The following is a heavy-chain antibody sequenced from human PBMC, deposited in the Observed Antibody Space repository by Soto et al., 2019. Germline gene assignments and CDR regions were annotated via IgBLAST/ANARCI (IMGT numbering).Heavy chain of an antibody. Sequence: PGVSLRLSCRASGFTFSSYAMSWVRQAPGKGLDWVAAISGSGGSTIYADSVKVRFTISRDNSKYSLYLQMNWLRAEHTAVYYCSKDPSRWQWELLPDYWGQGALVTVST. CDR2: ISGSGGST. D-gene: IGHD1-26*01. CDR3: SKDPSRWQWELLPDY. CDR1: GFTFSSYA. J-gene: IGHJ4*02. V-gene: IGHV3-23*01.